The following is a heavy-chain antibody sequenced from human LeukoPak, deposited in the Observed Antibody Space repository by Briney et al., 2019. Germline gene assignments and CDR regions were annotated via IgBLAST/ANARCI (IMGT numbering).Heavy chain of an antibody. CDR2: IYYSGST. J-gene: IGHJ4*02. V-gene: IGHV4-31*03. CDR3: ARGGSSWYEGFDY. D-gene: IGHD6-13*01. CDR1: GGSISSGGYY. Sequence: SQTLSLTCTVSGGSISSGGYYWSWIRQHPGKGLEWIGYIYYSGSTYYNPSLKSRVTISVDTSKNQFSLKLSSVTAADTAVYYCARGGSSWYEGFDYWGQGTLVTVSS.